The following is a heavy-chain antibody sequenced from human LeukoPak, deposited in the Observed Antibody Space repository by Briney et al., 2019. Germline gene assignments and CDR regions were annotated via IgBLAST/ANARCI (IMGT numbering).Heavy chain of an antibody. V-gene: IGHV4-59*01. D-gene: IGHD4-17*01. J-gene: IGHJ5*02. CDR1: GGSITGYY. CDR3: ARVFRGAVTSNWFDP. Sequence: PSETLSLTCTVSGGSITGYYWTWIRQPPGKGLEWIGYISDSGSTNYNPSLKSRVTMSVDSSNTEFSLRLNSVTAADAAVYYCARVFRGAVTSNWFDPWGQGTLVTVSS. CDR2: ISDSGST.